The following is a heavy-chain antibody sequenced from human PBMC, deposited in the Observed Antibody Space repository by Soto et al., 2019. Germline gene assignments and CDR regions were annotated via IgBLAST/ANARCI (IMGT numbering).Heavy chain of an antibody. D-gene: IGHD1-26*01. CDR1: GYTFTSYG. V-gene: IGHV1-18*01. J-gene: IGHJ4*02. CDR3: ARDAAVGLFDY. Sequence: QVQLVQSGAEVKKPGASVKVSCKASGYTFTSYGISWVRQAPGQGLEWMGWISAYNGNTKYEQKLQGRFTVTXXTSTSTAYMELRSLRSDDTAVYYCARDAAVGLFDYWGQGTLVTVSS. CDR2: ISAYNGNT.